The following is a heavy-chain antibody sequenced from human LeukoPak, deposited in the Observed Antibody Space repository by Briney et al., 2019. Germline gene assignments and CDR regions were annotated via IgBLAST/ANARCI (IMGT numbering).Heavy chain of an antibody. V-gene: IGHV3-30*18. D-gene: IGHD4-17*01. CDR2: IPSDGSYT. CDR1: GFNFNSHG. Sequence: SGGSLRLSCAASGFNFNSHGMHWVRQAPGKGLEWVALIPSDGSYTYYADSVKGRFTISRDNSKNTLSLRMNSVRPDDTAVYYCAKDRYGDYGPFDNWGQGTMVTVSS. CDR3: AKDRYGDYGPFDN. J-gene: IGHJ3*02.